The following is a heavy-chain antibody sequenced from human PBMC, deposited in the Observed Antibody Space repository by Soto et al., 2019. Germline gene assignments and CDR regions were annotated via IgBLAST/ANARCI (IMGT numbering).Heavy chain of an antibody. J-gene: IGHJ4*02. CDR2: ISYDGSNK. Sequence: QVQLVESGGGVVQPGRSLRLSCAASGFTFSSYAMHWVRQAPGKGLEWVAVISYDGSNKYYADSVKGRFTISRDNSKNTLYLQMNSLRAEDTAVYYCARGETYYYDSSGYWGGYWGQGTLVTVSS. D-gene: IGHD3-22*01. V-gene: IGHV3-30-3*01. CDR3: ARGETYYYDSSGYWGGY. CDR1: GFTFSSYA.